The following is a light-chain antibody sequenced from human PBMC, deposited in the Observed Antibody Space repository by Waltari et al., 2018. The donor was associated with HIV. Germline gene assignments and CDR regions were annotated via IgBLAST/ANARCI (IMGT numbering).Light chain of an antibody. CDR3: QVWDSSSDHPGVV. V-gene: IGLV3-21*02. CDR1: NSGTKS. Sequence: SYVLTQPPSASVAPGQTARITCGGNNSGTKSVSWYQQMPGQAPVLVVYDDSDRPSGISERFSGSNSGSTATLTISRVEAGDEADYYCQVWDSSSDHPGVVFGGGTKLTVL. CDR2: DDS. J-gene: IGLJ3*02.